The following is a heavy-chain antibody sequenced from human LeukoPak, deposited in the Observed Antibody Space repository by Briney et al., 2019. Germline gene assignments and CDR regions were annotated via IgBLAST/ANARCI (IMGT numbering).Heavy chain of an antibody. CDR3: ARSPATYSSGWYGNWFDP. D-gene: IGHD6-19*01. J-gene: IGHJ5*02. CDR2: INTNTGNP. CDR1: GYTFTSYA. Sequence: ASVKVSCKASGYTFTSYAMNWVRQAPGQGLEWMGWINTNTGNPTYARGFTGRFVFSLDTSVSTAYLQISSLKAEDTAVCYCARSPATYSSGWYGNWFDPWGQGTLVTVSS. V-gene: IGHV7-4-1*02.